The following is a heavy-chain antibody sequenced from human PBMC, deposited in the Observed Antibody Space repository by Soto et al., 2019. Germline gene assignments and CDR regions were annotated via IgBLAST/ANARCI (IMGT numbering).Heavy chain of an antibody. CDR2: ISAYNGNT. CDR1: GYTFTSYF. D-gene: IGHD1-26*01. V-gene: IGHV1-18*01. Sequence: QVQLVQSGAEVKKPGASVKVSCKASGYTFTSYFISWVRQAPGQGLEWMGWISAYNGNTNYVQKLQGRVTMTTDTARSTASMELRSLSSAATAVYDCARDLPPADYWGQATLVTVSS. J-gene: IGHJ4*02. CDR3: ARDLPPADY.